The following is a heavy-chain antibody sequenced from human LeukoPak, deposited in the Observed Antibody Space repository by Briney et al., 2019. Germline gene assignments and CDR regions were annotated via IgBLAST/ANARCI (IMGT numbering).Heavy chain of an antibody. CDR3: AREGDCSSPSCYPDY. J-gene: IGHJ4*02. V-gene: IGHV1-8*03. Sequence: ASVKVSCKASGYTFTSYDINWVRQATGQGLEWMGWMNPNSGNTGYAQKFQGTVTITRNTSIRTAYMALSSLRSEDTAVYYCAREGDCSSPSCYPDYWGQGTLVTVSS. D-gene: IGHD2-2*01. CDR1: GYTFTSYD. CDR2: MNPNSGNT.